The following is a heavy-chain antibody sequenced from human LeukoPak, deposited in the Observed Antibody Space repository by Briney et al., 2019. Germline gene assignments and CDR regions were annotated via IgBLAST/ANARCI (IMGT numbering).Heavy chain of an antibody. J-gene: IGHJ6*02. D-gene: IGHD5-24*01. CDR1: GYTFTSYG. CDR2: ISAYNGNT. V-gene: IGHV1-18*01. CDR3: ARDRRWRRDSKTPYYYYGMDV. Sequence: AALTVPCTASGYTFTSYGINWVRQAPGQGLEGMGWISAYNGNTIYVQKLQGRVPITKDTSTRTVYMELRSLRSDDTAVYYCARDRRWRRDSKTPYYYYGMDVWGQGTTVTVS.